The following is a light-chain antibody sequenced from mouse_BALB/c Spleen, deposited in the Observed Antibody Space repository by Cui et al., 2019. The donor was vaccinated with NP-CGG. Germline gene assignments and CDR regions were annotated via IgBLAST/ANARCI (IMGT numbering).Light chain of an antibody. CDR2: GTN. V-gene: IGLV1*01. Sequence: QAVLPQQSALTTSPGETVTLTCRSSTGAVTTSNYANLVQEKPDHLFTGLIGGTNNRAPGVPARFSGSLIGDKAALTITGAQTEDEAIYFCALWYSNHWVFGGGTKLTVL. J-gene: IGLJ1*01. CDR1: TGAVTTSNY. CDR3: ALWYSNHWV.